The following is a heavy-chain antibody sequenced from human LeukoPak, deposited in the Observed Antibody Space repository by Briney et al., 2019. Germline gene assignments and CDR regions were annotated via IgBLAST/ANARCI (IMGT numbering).Heavy chain of an antibody. CDR2: ISYDGSNK. Sequence: GGSLRLSRAASGFTFSSYGMHWVRQAPGKWLEWVAVISYDGSNKYYADSVKGRFTISRDNSKNTLYLQMNSLRAEDTAVYYCAELGITMIGGVWGKGTTVTISS. J-gene: IGHJ6*04. CDR1: GFTFSSYG. CDR3: AELGITMIGGV. V-gene: IGHV3-30*18. D-gene: IGHD3-10*02.